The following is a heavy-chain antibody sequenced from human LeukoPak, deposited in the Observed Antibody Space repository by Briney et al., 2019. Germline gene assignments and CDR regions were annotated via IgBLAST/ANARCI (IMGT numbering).Heavy chain of an antibody. Sequence: MLGESLKISCAASGFTFSSYSMNWVRQAPGKGLEWVSSISSSSSYIYYADSVKGRFTISRDNAKNSLYLQMNSLRAEDTAVYYCASSGEYSSSSPSWFDPWGQGTLVTVSS. CDR2: ISSSSSYI. CDR1: GFTFSSYS. D-gene: IGHD6-6*01. CDR3: ASSGEYSSSSPSWFDP. J-gene: IGHJ5*02. V-gene: IGHV3-21*01.